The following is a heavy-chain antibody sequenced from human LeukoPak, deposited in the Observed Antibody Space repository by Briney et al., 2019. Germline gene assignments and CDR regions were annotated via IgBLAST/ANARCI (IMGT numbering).Heavy chain of an antibody. CDR2: IRYDGSNK. Sequence: GGSLRLSCAASGFTFSSYGMHWVRQAPGKGLEWVAVIRYDGSNKYYADSVKGRFTISRDNSKNTLYLQMNSLRAEDKAVYYCAKDESSYGLGPFDYWGQGTLVTVSS. D-gene: IGHD5-18*01. J-gene: IGHJ4*02. V-gene: IGHV3-33*06. CDR1: GFTFSSYG. CDR3: AKDESSYGLGPFDY.